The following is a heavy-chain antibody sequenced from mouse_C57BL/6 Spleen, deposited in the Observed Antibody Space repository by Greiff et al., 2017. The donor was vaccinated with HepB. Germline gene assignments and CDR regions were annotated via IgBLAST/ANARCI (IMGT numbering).Heavy chain of an antibody. Sequence: DVMLVESGGGLVKPGGSLKLSCAASGFTFSDYGMHWVRQAPEKGLEWVAYISSGSSTIYYADTVKGRFTISRDNAKNTLFLQMTSLRSEDTAMYYCAKKRELRYWGQGTLVTVSA. CDR2: ISSGSSTI. D-gene: IGHD2-4*01. CDR1: GFTFSDYG. J-gene: IGHJ3*01. V-gene: IGHV5-17*01. CDR3: AKKRELRY.